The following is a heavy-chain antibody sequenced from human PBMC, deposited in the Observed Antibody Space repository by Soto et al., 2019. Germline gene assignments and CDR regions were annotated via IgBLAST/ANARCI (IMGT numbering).Heavy chain of an antibody. V-gene: IGHV5-51*01. D-gene: IGHD2-15*01. Sequence: GESLKISCKGSGYSLTSYWIGWVRQMPGKGLEWMGIIYPGDSDTRYSPSFQGQVTISADKSISTAYLQWSSLKASDTAMYYCARGAREYCSGGSCYTTWSYYYYGMDVWGQGTTVTVSS. CDR1: GYSLTSYW. CDR2: IYPGDSDT. J-gene: IGHJ6*02. CDR3: ARGAREYCSGGSCYTTWSYYYYGMDV.